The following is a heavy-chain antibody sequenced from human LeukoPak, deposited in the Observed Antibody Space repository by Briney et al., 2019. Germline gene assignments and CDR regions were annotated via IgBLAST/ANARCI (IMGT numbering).Heavy chain of an antibody. CDR2: IYYSGST. D-gene: IGHD6-25*01. J-gene: IGHJ4*02. V-gene: IGHV4-59*01. CDR3: ERVQREFDY. Sequence: PSETLSLTCTVSGGSISSYYWSWIRQPPGKGLEWIGYIYYSGSTNYNPSLKSRVTISVDTSKNQFSLKLSSVTAADTAVYYCERVQREFDYWGQGTLVTVSS. CDR1: GGSISSYY.